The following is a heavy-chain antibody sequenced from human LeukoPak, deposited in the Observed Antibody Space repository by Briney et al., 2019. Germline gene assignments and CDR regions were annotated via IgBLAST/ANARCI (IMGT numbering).Heavy chain of an antibody. Sequence: PGGSLRLSCAASGFTFSSYWMSWVRQAPGKGLEWVANIKQDGSEKYYVDSVKGRFTISRDNAKNSLYLQMNSLRAEDTAVYYCARIGGSRYYYYYGMDVWGQGTTVAVPS. V-gene: IGHV3-7*01. CDR3: ARIGGSRYYYYYGMDV. D-gene: IGHD2-15*01. CDR1: GFTFSSYW. J-gene: IGHJ6*02. CDR2: IKQDGSEK.